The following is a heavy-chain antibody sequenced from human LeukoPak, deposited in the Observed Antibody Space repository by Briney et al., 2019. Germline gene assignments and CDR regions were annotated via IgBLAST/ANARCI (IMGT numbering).Heavy chain of an antibody. J-gene: IGHJ4*02. D-gene: IGHD2-2*02. V-gene: IGHV3-23*01. CDR1: GFTFSSYA. Sequence: GGSLRLSCAASGFTFSSYAMSWVRQAPGKGLEWVSAISGSGGSTYYADSVKGRFTISRDNSKNTLYLQMNSLRAEDTAVYYCAKDACSSTSCYSTFDYWGQGALVTVSS. CDR2: ISGSGGST. CDR3: AKDACSSTSCYSTFDY.